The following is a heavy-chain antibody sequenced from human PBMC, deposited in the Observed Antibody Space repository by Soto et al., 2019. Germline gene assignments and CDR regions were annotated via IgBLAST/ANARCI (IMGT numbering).Heavy chain of an antibody. D-gene: IGHD5-18*01. Sequence: QVQLVESGGGVVQPGGSLRLSCAASGFTFSSYGIHWVRQAPGKGLEWVAVISYDGSNKYYADSAKGRFTISRDNSKNTLYLQMNTLRVEDTAVYYCAKANGYSYGSAVDYWGQGTLVTVSS. CDR1: GFTFSSYG. V-gene: IGHV3-30*18. CDR3: AKANGYSYGSAVDY. J-gene: IGHJ4*02. CDR2: ISYDGSNK.